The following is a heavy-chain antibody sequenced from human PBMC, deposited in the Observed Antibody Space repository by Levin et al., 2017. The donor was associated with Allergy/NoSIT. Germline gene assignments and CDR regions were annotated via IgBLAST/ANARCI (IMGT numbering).Heavy chain of an antibody. CDR3: AKDRVGTSRIYNY. V-gene: IGHV3-23*01. Sequence: LSGGSLRLSCAASGFTFSNYAMSWVRQAPGRGLEWVSAISIGGGNTYYAASVKGRFTISRDNSKNTLYLQMSSLRAEDTAVYYCAKDRVGTSRIYNYWGQGTLVTVSS. CDR2: ISIGGGNT. CDR1: GFTFSNYA. J-gene: IGHJ4*02. D-gene: IGHD4-23*01.